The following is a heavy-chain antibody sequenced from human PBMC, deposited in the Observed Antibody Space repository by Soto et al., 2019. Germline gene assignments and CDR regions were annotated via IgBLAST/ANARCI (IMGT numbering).Heavy chain of an antibody. D-gene: IGHD2-21*02. CDR2: ISSNGGIT. J-gene: IGHJ6*02. CDR1: GFTFSSYA. CDR3: VKDKGATIKKVTMDV. V-gene: IGHV3-64D*08. Sequence: GGSLRLSCSASGFTFSSYAMYWVRQAPGKGLEYVADISSNGGITYYADSVKDRFTISRDNSKNALYLQMSSLRDEDTAVFYCVKDKGATIKKVTMDVWGQGATVTVSS.